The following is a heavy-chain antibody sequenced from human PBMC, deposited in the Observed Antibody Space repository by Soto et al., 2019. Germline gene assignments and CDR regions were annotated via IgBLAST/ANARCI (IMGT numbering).Heavy chain of an antibody. J-gene: IGHJ6*02. CDR2: IIPIFGTA. D-gene: IGHD4-17*01. V-gene: IGHV1-69*06. CDR3: ARGTTTENYYYYYGMDV. CDR1: GGTFSSYA. Sequence: ASVKVSCKASGGTFSSYAISWVRQAPGQGLEWMGGIIPIFGTANYAQKFQGRVTITADKSTSTAYMELSSLRSEDTAVYYCARGTTTENYYYYYGMDVWGQGTTVTVSS.